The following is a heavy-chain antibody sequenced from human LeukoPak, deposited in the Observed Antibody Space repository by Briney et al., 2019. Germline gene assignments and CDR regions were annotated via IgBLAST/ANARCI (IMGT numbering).Heavy chain of an antibody. CDR1: GFTFSSYA. V-gene: IGHV3-30-3*01. J-gene: IGHJ4*02. CDR3: ARDLGLITGTTWVFDY. CDR2: ISYDGSNK. D-gene: IGHD1-20*01. Sequence: GRSLRLSCAASGFTFSSYAMHWVRQAPGKGLEWVAVISYDGSNKYYADSVKGRFTISRDNSKNTLYLQMNSLRAEDTAVYYCARDLGLITGTTWVFDYWGQGTLVTVSS.